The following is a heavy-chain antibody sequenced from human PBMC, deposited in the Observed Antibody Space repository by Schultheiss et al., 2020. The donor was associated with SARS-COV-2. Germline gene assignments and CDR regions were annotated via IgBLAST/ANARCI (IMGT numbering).Heavy chain of an antibody. D-gene: IGHD4-11*01. CDR2: INNDGSDT. V-gene: IGHV3-74*01. CDR3: AKENSNYADY. Sequence: GESLKISCAASGFTFSTYWMHWVRQTPGKGLVWVSRINNDGSDTIYADSVKGRFSISRDNSKNTLYLQMNSLRAEDTAVYYCAKENSNYADYWGQRTLVTVSS. CDR1: GFTFSTYW. J-gene: IGHJ4*02.